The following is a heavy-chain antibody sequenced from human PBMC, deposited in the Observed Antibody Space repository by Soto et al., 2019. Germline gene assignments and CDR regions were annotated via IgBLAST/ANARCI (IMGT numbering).Heavy chain of an antibody. Sequence: QLRLQESGPGLVKPSETLSLTCSVSGASIRSTSYYWGWIRQPPGKGLEWIGSIYYSGSTHYSPSIKSRIIMSIDTSTNQCSLKLTSVTAADTAVYYCTRHEGGAAADRPLDYWGQGTLVTASS. V-gene: IGHV4-39*01. J-gene: IGHJ4*02. CDR1: GASIRSTSYY. CDR3: TRHEGGAAADRPLDY. CDR2: IYYSGST. D-gene: IGHD6-13*01.